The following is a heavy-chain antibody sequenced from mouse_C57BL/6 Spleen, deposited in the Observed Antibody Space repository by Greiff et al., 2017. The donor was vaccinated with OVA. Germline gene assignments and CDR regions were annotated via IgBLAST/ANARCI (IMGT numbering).Heavy chain of an antibody. CDR2: LSNGGGSP. Sequence: DVKLVESGGGLVQPGGSLKLSCAASGFTFSDYYMYWVRQTPEKRLEWVAYLSNGGGSPSYPDTVKGRFTISRDNAKNTLYLQMSRLKSEDTAMYYCARQYYGSSARYYAMDYWGQGTSVTVSS. V-gene: IGHV5-12*01. D-gene: IGHD1-1*01. J-gene: IGHJ4*01. CDR1: GFTFSDYY. CDR3: ARQYYGSSARYYAMDY.